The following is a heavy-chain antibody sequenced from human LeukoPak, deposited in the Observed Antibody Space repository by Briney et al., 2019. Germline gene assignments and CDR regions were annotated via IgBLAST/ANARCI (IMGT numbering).Heavy chain of an antibody. Sequence: PGGSLRLSCAASGFTFSSYAMSWVRQAPGKGLEWVSAISGSGGSTYYADSVKGRFTISRDNAKNTLYLQMNSLRAEDTAVYYCEGLLWFGQPGETQGGGYWGQGTLVTVSS. J-gene: IGHJ4*02. CDR3: EGLLWFGQPGETQGGGY. CDR2: ISGSGGST. CDR1: GFTFSSYA. V-gene: IGHV3-23*01. D-gene: IGHD3-10*01.